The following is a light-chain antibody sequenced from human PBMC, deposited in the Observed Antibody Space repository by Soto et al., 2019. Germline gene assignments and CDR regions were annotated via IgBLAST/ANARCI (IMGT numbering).Light chain of an antibody. J-gene: IGKJ1*01. V-gene: IGKV1-39*01. CDR2: VAS. CDR1: QSIYTY. CDR3: QQSYRPPWT. Sequence: DIQLTKSPASLSLSVGDRVTITCRTGQSIYTYLSWYQQKPGKAPNLLIYVASSLQSGVPSRFSGSGSGTEFTLTIRSLQPEDFATYYCQQSYRPPWTFGQGTKVDI.